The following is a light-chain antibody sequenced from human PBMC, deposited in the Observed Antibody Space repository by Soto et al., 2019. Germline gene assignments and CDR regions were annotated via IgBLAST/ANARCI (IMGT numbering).Light chain of an antibody. CDR3: QQYYRTPPT. CDR2: WAS. V-gene: IGKV4-1*01. Sequence: DIVMTQSPDSLAVSLGERATINCKSSQSVLYSPNNKNSLAWYQQKPGQPPKLFIYWASIRESVVPDRFSGSGSGTDFTLTISSLQAEDVAVYYCQQYYRTPPTFGQGTKVEI. J-gene: IGKJ1*01. CDR1: QSVLYSPNNKNS.